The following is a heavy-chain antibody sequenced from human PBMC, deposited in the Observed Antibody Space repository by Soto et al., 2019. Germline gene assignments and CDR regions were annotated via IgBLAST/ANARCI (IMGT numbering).Heavy chain of an antibody. CDR3: VRVVAIPGYPDN. D-gene: IGHD5-12*01. Sequence: QVQLVQSGAEVRQPASSVKVSCKTSGGTFSSYAISWVRQAPGQGLEWMGGIVPIVDTSTYAQKFQGRVTIAADASTSTVYMGLSSLRSDDTAVYYCVRVVAIPGYPDNWGQGTLVTVSS. V-gene: IGHV1-69*12. J-gene: IGHJ4*02. CDR1: GGTFSSYA. CDR2: IVPIVDTS.